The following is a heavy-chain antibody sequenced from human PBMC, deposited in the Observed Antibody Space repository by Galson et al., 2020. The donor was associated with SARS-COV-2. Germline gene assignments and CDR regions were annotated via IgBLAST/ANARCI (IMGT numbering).Heavy chain of an antibody. J-gene: IGHJ4*02. CDR1: GGSFSGYY. Sequence: SETLSLTCAVYGGSFSGYYWSWIRQPPGKGLEWIGEINHSGSTNYNPSLKSRVTISVDTSKNQFSLKLSSVTAADTAVYYCAREGGWLLLPLDYWGQGTLVTVSS. CDR3: AREGGWLLLPLDY. CDR2: INHSGST. D-gene: IGHD3-22*01. V-gene: IGHV4-34*01.